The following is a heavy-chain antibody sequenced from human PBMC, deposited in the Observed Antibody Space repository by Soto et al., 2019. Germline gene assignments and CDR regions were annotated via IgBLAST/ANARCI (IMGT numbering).Heavy chain of an antibody. CDR3: TRSLDILTGPNYYYYGMDV. CDR1: GFTFGDYA. CDR2: IRSKAYGGTT. J-gene: IGHJ6*02. V-gene: IGHV3-49*03. D-gene: IGHD3-9*01. Sequence: GGSLRLSCTASGFTFGDYAMSWFRQAPGKGLEWVGFIRSKAYGGTTEYAESVKGRFTISRVDCKSIAYLQMNSLKTEDTAVYYCTRSLDILTGPNYYYYGMDVWGQGTTVTVSS.